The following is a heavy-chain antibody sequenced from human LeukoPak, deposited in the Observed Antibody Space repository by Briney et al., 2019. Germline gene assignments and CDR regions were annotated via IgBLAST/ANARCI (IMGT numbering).Heavy chain of an antibody. CDR2: ISGSSDYI. CDR1: GITFSSYG. CDR3: TSYYYDDNYFYYMDV. J-gene: IGHJ6*03. D-gene: IGHD3-22*01. V-gene: IGHV3-21*01. Sequence: GGSLRLSCAASGITFSSYGMHWVRQAPGKGLEWVSSISGSSDYIYYADSVKGRFTISRDNAKKSLYLQMNSLRAEDTAVYYCTSYYYDDNYFYYMDVWGNGTTVTVSS.